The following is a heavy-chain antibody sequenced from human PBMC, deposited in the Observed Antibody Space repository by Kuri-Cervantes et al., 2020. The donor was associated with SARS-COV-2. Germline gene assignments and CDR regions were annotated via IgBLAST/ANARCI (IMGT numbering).Heavy chain of an antibody. D-gene: IGHD5-12*01. CDR3: AREARNIVWDYYYGMDV. CDR1: GFTFSSYS. Sequence: GGSLRLSCAASGFTFSSYSMNWVRQAPGKGLEWVSSISSSSSYIYYADSVKGRFTISRDNAKNSLYLQMNSLRAEDTAVYYCAREARNIVWDYYYGMDVWGQGTPVTVSS. CDR2: ISSSSSYI. V-gene: IGHV3-21*01. J-gene: IGHJ6*02.